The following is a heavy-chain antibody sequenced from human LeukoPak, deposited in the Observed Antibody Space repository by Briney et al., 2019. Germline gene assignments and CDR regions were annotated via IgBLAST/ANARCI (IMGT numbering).Heavy chain of an antibody. Sequence: ASVKVSCKASGYTFTSYGITWVRQAPGQGLEWMGWISVYDGGTNYAQKLRGRVTMTTDTSTSTAYMELRSLRSDDTAVYYCARGGDNWNDEGSLFSYWGQGTLVTVSS. J-gene: IGHJ4*02. CDR3: ARGGDNWNDEGSLFSY. CDR1: GYTFTSYG. CDR2: ISVYDGGT. D-gene: IGHD1-1*01. V-gene: IGHV1-18*01.